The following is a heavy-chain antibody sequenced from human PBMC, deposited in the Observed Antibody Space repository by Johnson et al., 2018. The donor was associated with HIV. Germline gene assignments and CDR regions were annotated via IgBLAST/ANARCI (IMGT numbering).Heavy chain of an antibody. CDR1: GFLFDDYA. J-gene: IGHJ1*01. Sequence: VQLVESGGGVERPGESLRLSCVGSGFLFDDYAMSWVRHVPLTGLEWVSGIDWTCANAGYADSVKGPFTIFRDNAKNSLYLQMSGLREEDTALYYCARHAGGDFTYGLFQHWGRGTLVTVSS. CDR3: ARHAGGDFTYGLFQH. D-gene: IGHD4-17*01. CDR2: IDWTCANA. V-gene: IGHV3-20*04.